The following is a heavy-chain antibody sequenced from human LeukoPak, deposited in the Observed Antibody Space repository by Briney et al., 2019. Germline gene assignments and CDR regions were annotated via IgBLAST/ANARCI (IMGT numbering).Heavy chain of an antibody. CDR2: ISYDGSNK. J-gene: IGHJ4*02. D-gene: IGHD3-3*01. Sequence: GRSLRLSCAASGFTFSSYAMHWVRQAPGKGLEWVAVISYDGSNKYYADSVKGRFTISRDNSKNTLYLQMNSLRAEDTAVYYCARDVGFWSGYQQLWGQGTLVTVSS. CDR1: GFTFSSYA. CDR3: ARDVGFWSGYQQL. V-gene: IGHV3-30-3*01.